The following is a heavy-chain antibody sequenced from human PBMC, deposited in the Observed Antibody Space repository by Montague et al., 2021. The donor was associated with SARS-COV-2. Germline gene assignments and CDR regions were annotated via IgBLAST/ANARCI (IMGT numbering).Heavy chain of an antibody. Sequence: TLSLTCTVSGFSIGSGDYWGWIRQPPGKGLEWIGSIYHSGTTXXXPXXXSRLTMSIDTSTNQFSLRLTSVTAADTAVFFCVREKAGGLRNVFDIWGQGTTVTVSS. CDR3: VREKAGGLRNVFDI. CDR2: IYHSGTT. CDR1: GFSIGSGDY. J-gene: IGHJ3*02. V-gene: IGHV4-38-2*02.